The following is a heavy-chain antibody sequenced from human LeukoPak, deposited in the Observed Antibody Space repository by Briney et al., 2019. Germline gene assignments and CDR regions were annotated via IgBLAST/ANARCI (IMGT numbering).Heavy chain of an antibody. CDR1: GGSFTNYY. Sequence: SETLSLTCAVYGGSFTNYYWSWIRQPPGKGLEWIGEINHSGSTKYNPSLKSRVTISIDTSKNQLSLKLRSVTAPDTAVYSCVRHVARAFDIWGQGTKVTVSS. V-gene: IGHV4-34*01. J-gene: IGHJ3*02. CDR2: INHSGST. CDR3: VRHVARAFDI.